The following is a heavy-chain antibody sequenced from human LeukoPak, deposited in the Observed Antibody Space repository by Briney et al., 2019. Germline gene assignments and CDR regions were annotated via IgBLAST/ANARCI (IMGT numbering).Heavy chain of an antibody. J-gene: IGHJ3*02. Sequence: SETLSLTCSVSGGSMSSYYWSWIRQSPGKGLEWIGYIYHSGSTDYNSSLKSRVTISEDTSKNHFSLKLSSVTAADTAVYYCTRLGFDSSGIGAYAFDIWGQGTVVTVSS. D-gene: IGHD3-22*01. V-gene: IGHV4-59*12. CDR3: TRLGFDSSGIGAYAFDI. CDR1: GGSMSSYY. CDR2: IYHSGST.